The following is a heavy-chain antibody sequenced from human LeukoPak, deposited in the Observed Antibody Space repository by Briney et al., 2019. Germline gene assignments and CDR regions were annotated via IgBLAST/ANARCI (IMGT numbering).Heavy chain of an antibody. V-gene: IGHV3-33*01. CDR3: ARGRPAEPYLPVAAASLSGVGRVDV. D-gene: IGHD6-13*01. J-gene: IGHJ6*02. CDR2: IWYDGSNK. Sequence: GGSLRLSCAASGFTFSSYGMHWVRQAPGKGLEWVAVIWYDGSNKYYADSVKGRFTISRDNSKNTLYLQMNSLRAEDTAVYYCARGRPAEPYLPVAAASLSGVGRVDVWGQGTTVTVSS. CDR1: GFTFSSYG.